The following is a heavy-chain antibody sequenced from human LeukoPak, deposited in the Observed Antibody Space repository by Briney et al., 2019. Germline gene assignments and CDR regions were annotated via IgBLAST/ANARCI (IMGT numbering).Heavy chain of an antibody. J-gene: IGHJ4*02. CDR1: GFTFSSYA. CDR3: AKAQYYYDSSGYPRFDY. V-gene: IGHV3-23*01. CDR2: ISGSGVST. Sequence: GGSLRLSCAASGFTFSSYAMSWVRQAPGKGLEWVSAISGSGVSTYYADSVKGRFTISRDNSKNTLYLQMNSLRAEDTAVYYCAKAQYYYDSSGYPRFDYWGQGTLVTVSS. D-gene: IGHD3-22*01.